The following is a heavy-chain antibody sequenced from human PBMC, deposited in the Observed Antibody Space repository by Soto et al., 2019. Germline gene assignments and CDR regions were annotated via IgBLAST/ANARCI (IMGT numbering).Heavy chain of an antibody. D-gene: IGHD4-17*01. J-gene: IGHJ4*02. Sequence: QVQLVQSGAEGKKPGASVKVSCKTSGYTFTSYGISWVRQAPGQGLEWMGWISAYNGNTNYAHKCQGRVTMTTDTSPSTAYMELRSLTSDATAVYYCARGTTVATGPYWGPGTLVTVS. CDR2: ISAYNGNT. CDR3: ARGTTVATGPY. V-gene: IGHV1-18*01. CDR1: GYTFTSYG.